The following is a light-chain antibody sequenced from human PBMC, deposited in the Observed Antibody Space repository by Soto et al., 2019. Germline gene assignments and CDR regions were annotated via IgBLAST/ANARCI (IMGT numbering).Light chain of an antibody. J-gene: IGKJ1*01. CDR1: QSVSSSY. CDR2: GAS. CDR3: QQYGSSPRT. Sequence: EIVLTQSPGTLSLSPGERATLSCRASQSVSSSYLAWYQQKPGQAPRLLIYGASSRATGNPERCSGSGSGTDFTLTISRLESEDLAVYYCQQYGSSPRTCGQGTKGEIK. V-gene: IGKV3-20*01.